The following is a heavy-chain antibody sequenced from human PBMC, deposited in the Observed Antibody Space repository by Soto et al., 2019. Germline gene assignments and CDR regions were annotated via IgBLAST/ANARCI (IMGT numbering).Heavy chain of an antibody. J-gene: IGHJ3*02. CDR1: GGSISSSSYY. CDR3: ASSGSDYGAFDI. Sequence: SETLSLTCTVSGGSISSSSYYWGWIRQPPGKGLEWIGGIYYSGSTYYNPSLKSRVTISVDTSKNQFSLKLSSVTAADTAVYYCASSGSDYGAFDIWGQGTMVTVSS. CDR2: IYYSGST. V-gene: IGHV4-39*01. D-gene: IGHD3-10*01.